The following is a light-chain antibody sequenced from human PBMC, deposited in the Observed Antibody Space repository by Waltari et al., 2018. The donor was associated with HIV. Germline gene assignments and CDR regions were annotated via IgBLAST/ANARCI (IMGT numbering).Light chain of an antibody. Sequence: QSVLTQPPSVSAAPGQKVTISCSGSTSNIGNNYVSWYQQLPGTAPKLHNNDKNKRPSGIPDRFSGSKSGTSATLGITGLQTGDEADYYCSSYTTSSTLNYVFGSGTMVTVL. J-gene: IGLJ1*01. CDR1: TSNIGNNY. CDR3: SSYTTSSTLNYV. CDR2: DKN. V-gene: IGLV1-51*01.